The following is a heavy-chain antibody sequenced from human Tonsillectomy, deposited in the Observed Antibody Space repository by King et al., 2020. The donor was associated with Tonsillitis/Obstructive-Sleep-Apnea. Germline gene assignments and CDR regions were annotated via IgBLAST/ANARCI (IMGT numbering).Heavy chain of an antibody. CDR2: INPSGGIT. CDR1: GYTFTSHY. CDR3: ARDLLKGVQGLITYFYMDV. D-gene: IGHD3-10*01. V-gene: IGHV1-46*01. J-gene: IGHJ6*03. Sequence: QLVQSGTEVKKPGASVKVSCKASGYTFTSHYIHWVRQAPGQVLEWMGIINPSGGITRYAQKFQGRLPITRDTPTSTGYMELSSLESEDTAVYYCARDLLKGVQGLITYFYMDVWGKGTTVTVSS.